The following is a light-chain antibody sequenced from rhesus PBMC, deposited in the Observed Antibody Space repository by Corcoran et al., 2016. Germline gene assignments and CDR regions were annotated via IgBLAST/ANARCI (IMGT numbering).Light chain of an antibody. CDR1: ENVNNY. J-gene: IGKJ2*01. V-gene: IGKV1-74*01. CDR3: QHNYGTPYS. CDR2: KAS. Sequence: DIQMTQSPSSLSASVGDRVTITCRASENVNNYLNWYQQKPGKAPNLLIDKASTLQSGVPARFSGSGSWTDYTFTISSLQSEYVATYYCQHNYGTPYSFGQGTKVEIK.